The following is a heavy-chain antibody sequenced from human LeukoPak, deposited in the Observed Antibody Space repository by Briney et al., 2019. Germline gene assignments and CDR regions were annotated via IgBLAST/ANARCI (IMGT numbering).Heavy chain of an antibody. CDR1: GFTFDDYG. CDR3: ARRDIVVVPAASKYYYYYMDV. D-gene: IGHD2-2*01. V-gene: IGHV3-20*04. CDR2: INWNGGSI. Sequence: GSLRLSCAASGFTFDDYGMSWVRQGPGKGLEWVSGINWNGGSIGYADSVKGRFTISRDNAKNSLYLQMNSLRAEDTAVYYCARRDIVVVPAASKYYYYYMDVWGKGTTVTISS. J-gene: IGHJ6*03.